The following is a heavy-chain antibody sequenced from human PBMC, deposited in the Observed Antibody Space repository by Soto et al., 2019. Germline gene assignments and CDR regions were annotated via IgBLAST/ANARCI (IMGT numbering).Heavy chain of an antibody. CDR2: VSGSDTYT. CDR3: ARKTTVTKPDYY. D-gene: IGHD4-17*01. J-gene: IGHJ4*02. Sequence: QVQLVVSGGGLVKPGGSLRLSCAASGFNFRDYYMSWFRQAPGKGLEWVSYVSGSDTYTNYADSVKGRFTVFRDNTRNSGYLQRDSLRDEDTAVYYCARKTTVTKPDYYWGQGTLVTVSS. CDR1: GFNFRDYY. V-gene: IGHV3-11*06.